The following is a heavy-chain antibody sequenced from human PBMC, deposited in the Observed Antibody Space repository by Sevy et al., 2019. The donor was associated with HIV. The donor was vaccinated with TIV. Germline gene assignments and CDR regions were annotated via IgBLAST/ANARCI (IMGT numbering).Heavy chain of an antibody. CDR2: IKSKTDGGTT. V-gene: IGHV3-15*07. J-gene: IGHJ4*02. D-gene: IGHD3-10*01. CDR3: TTEGVSYYGSGIDY. CDR1: GFSFTNAW. Sequence: GGSLRLSCAASGFSFTNAWMNWVRQAPGKGLEWVGRIKSKTDGGTTDYAAPVTDRFTISRDDSKNTLYLQMNSLKTEDTAVYFCTTEGVSYYGSGIDYWGQGTLVTVSS.